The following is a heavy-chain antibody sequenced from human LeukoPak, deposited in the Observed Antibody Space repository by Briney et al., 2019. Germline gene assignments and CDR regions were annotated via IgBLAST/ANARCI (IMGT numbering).Heavy chain of an antibody. J-gene: IGHJ3*02. Sequence: SETLSLTCAVSGYSISSGYYCGWIRQPPGKGLEWIGSIYHSGSTYYNPSLKSRVTISVDTSKNQFSLKLSSVTAADTAVYYCARDSRSYGDDAFDIWGQGTMVTVSS. CDR1: GYSISSGYY. CDR3: ARDSRSYGDDAFDI. CDR2: IYHSGST. D-gene: IGHD5-18*01. V-gene: IGHV4-38-2*02.